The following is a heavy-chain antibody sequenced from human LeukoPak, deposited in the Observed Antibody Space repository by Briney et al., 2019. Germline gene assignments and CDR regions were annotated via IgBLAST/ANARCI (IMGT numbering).Heavy chain of an antibody. J-gene: IGHJ5*02. V-gene: IGHV3-64D*06. CDR3: VQNHWVDH. Sequence: GGSLRLSCSASGFIFSPYAMHWVRQAPGKGLEYVSSISSEGKTTYYADSVEGRFTISRDNSKNTLYLQMSSPSPEDTAVYYCVQNHWVDHWGQGTLVTVSS. CDR2: ISSEGKTT. CDR1: GFIFSPYA.